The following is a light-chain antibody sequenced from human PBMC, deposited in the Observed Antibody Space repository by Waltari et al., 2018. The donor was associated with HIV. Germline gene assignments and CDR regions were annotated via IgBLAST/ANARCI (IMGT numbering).Light chain of an antibody. V-gene: IGLV2-14*01. CDR2: EVT. Sequence: QSALTQPASVSGSPGQSITISCTGTSSDVGGCKCVSWYQQHAGKAPKLIIYEVTNRPSEISDRFSGSRSANTASLTISGLQAEDEGDYYCSSLTSSGTPYVFGTGTKVTVL. CDR1: SSDVGGCKC. CDR3: SSLTSSGTPYV. J-gene: IGLJ1*01.